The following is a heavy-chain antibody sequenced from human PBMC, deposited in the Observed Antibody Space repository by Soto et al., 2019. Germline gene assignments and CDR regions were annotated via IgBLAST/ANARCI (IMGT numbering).Heavy chain of an antibody. CDR3: AKMSSENYYDPVFS. CDR2: ISSSGNTI. D-gene: IGHD3-22*01. J-gene: IGHJ4*02. Sequence: QVQLVESGGGLVKTGGSLRLACGASGFTFSDYYMSWVRQAPGKGLEWLSYISSSGNTIYYADSLKGRFPISRDNAKNSVFLQMNSLRAEDTALYFCAKMSSENYYDPVFSWGQGTLVTVSS. CDR1: GFTFSDYY. V-gene: IGHV3-11*01.